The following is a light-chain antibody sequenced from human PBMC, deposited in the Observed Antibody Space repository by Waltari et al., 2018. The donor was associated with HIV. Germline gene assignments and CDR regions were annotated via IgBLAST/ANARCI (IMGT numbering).Light chain of an antibody. CDR3: GTWDSGMNVWV. V-gene: IGLV1-51*01. CDR2: DNN. Sequence: SVLTQPPSVSAAPGQTVTISCSGSNSNIGKNYVSWYQQVPGAAPKLVLYDNNDRPSAIRDRFSVSKSGTAATLDITGLQPGDEADYYCGTWDSGMNVWVFGGGTKLTVL. CDR1: NSNIGKNY. J-gene: IGLJ3*02.